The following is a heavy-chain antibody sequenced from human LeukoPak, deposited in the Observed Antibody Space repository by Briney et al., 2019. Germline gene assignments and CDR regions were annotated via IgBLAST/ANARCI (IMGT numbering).Heavy chain of an antibody. J-gene: IGHJ3*02. CDR3: ARDGGLGLDTLDI. Sequence: KPSETLSLTCTVSGGSISSYYWSWIRQPPGKGLEWIGYINYSGSTNYNPSLKSRVTISVDTSRNQLSLQLTSVTAADTAVYYCARDGGLGLDTLDIWGQGTMVTVSS. CDR1: GGSISSYY. D-gene: IGHD3-16*01. V-gene: IGHV4-59*01. CDR2: INYSGST.